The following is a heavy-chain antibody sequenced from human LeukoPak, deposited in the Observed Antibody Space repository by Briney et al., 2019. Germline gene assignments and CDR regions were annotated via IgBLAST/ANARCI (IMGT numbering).Heavy chain of an antibody. V-gene: IGHV3-48*03. CDR3: ASLPVYYDSSGYSYLFGRDSRGGDAFDI. CDR1: GFTFSSYE. CDR2: ISSSGSTI. J-gene: IGHJ3*02. D-gene: IGHD3-22*01. Sequence: GGSLRLSCAASGFTFSSYEMNWVRQAPGKGLEWVSYISSSGSTIYYADSVKGRFTISRDNAKNSLYLQVNSLRAEDTAVYYCASLPVYYDSSGYSYLFGRDSRGGDAFDIWGQGTMVTVSS.